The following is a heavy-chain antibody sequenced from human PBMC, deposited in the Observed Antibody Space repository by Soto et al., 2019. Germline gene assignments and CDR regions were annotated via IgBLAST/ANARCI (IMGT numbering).Heavy chain of an antibody. J-gene: IGHJ1*01. CDR2: IKSKTDGGTT. CDR1: GFTFSNAW. CDR3: TTGNYYDSSGYYHAEYFQH. V-gene: IGHV3-15*07. D-gene: IGHD3-22*01. Sequence: GGSLRLSCAASGFTFSNAWMNWVRQAPGKGLEWVGRIKSKTDGGTTDYAAPVKGRFTISRDDSKNTLYLQMNSLKTEDTAVYYCTTGNYYDSSGYYHAEYFQHWGQGTLVTVSS.